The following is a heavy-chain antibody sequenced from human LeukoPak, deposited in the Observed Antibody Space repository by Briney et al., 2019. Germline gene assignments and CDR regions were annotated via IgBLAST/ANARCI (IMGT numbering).Heavy chain of an antibody. J-gene: IGHJ4*02. CDR3: ARHFGEIYDSSGRYYLDY. D-gene: IGHD3-22*01. CDR2: IYFSGDT. V-gene: IGHV4-59*01. CDR1: GGSITNYY. Sequence: SETLSLTCTVSGGSITNYYWSWIRQPPGKGLEWIGYIYFSGDTKYNPYSPSLTSRGTISADTSKNQISLKLNSVTAADTAVYYCARHFGEIYDSSGRYYLDYWGQGILVTVSS.